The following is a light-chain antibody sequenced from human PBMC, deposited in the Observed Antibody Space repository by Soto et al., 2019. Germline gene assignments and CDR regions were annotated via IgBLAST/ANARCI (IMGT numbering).Light chain of an antibody. CDR2: KIS. V-gene: IGKV2-24*01. CDR3: MQGTQLLGA. CDR1: QNNVHSDGHTY. Sequence: VMIQTERSCLVKVKQPASIXXRSXQNNVHSDGHTYLSWLQQRPGQPPRXXIYKISNRFSVVQDRFSCRGGGTDRKSKSTGVAAEDVGFYSWMQGTQLLGAFGEGTRLEIK. J-gene: IGKJ5*01.